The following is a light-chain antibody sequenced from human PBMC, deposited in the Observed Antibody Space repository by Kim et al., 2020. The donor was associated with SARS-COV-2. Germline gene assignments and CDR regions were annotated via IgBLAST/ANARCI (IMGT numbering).Light chain of an antibody. V-gene: IGKV3-20*01. CDR1: QSVSSSY. Sequence: LSPGQSATLACRASQSVSSSYLAWYQQKPGQAPRLLIYGASNRATGIPDRFSGGGSGTDFTLTISRLEPEDFAVYYCQQYVTSPYSFGQGTKLEI. J-gene: IGKJ2*03. CDR3: QQYVTSPYS. CDR2: GAS.